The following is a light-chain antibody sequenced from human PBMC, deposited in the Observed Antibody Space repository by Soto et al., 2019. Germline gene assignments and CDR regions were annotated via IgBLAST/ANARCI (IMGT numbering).Light chain of an antibody. J-gene: IGKJ4*01. Sequence: DIHTPQSPSSLSASVGDRVTITCQASQDSSNYLNWYQQKPGKAPKILIYDGSKLETWVPLRFSGSGSGTDFTFTISSLQPADSATYECQQDENLPLTFGGGEKVEI. CDR3: QQDENLPLT. CDR2: DGS. V-gene: IGKV1-33*01. CDR1: QDSSNY.